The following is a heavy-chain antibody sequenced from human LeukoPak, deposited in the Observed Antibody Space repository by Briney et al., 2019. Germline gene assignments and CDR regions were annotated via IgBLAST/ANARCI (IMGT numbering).Heavy chain of an antibody. CDR3: AKDLGSTVVTPVGFDY. J-gene: IGHJ4*02. CDR2: ISGSGSST. Sequence: PGGSLRLSCAASGFTFTSYAMNWVRQAPGKGLEWVSTISGSGSSTYYVDSVKGRFTISRDNSKNTLYLQMNSLRAEDTAVYYCAKDLGSTVVTPVGFDYWGQGTLVTVSS. CDR1: GFTFTSYA. D-gene: IGHD4-23*01. V-gene: IGHV3-23*01.